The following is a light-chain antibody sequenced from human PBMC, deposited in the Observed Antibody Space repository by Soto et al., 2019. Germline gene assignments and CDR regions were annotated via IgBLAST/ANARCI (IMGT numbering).Light chain of an antibody. Sequence: EVVMTQSPATLSVSPGERATLSCRANQTISSNLAWYQQKPGQAPRLLIYGASTRATGIPARFSGSGSGTEFTLTNSSLQSEDFTVYYCQHYNNWVGTFGGGTKVDIK. CDR1: QTISSN. V-gene: IGKV3-15*01. J-gene: IGKJ4*01. CDR2: GAS. CDR3: QHYNNWVGT.